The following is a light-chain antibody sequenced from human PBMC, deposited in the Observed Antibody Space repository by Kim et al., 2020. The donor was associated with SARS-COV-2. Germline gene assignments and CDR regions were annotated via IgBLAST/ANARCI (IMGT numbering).Light chain of an antibody. CDR1: QSISNW. CDR3: QQYNSYPLT. V-gene: IGKV1-5*01. Sequence: ASVGDRVTITCRASQSISNWLAWYQQKPGKAPKLLIYDASSLGSGVPSRISGSGSGTEFTLAISSLQSDDFATYYGQQYNSYPLTFGGGTKVDIK. J-gene: IGKJ4*01. CDR2: DAS.